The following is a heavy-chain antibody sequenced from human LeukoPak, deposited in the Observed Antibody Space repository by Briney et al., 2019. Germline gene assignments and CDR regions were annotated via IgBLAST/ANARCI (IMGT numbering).Heavy chain of an antibody. Sequence: ASVKVSCKTSGYTFSNYGISWVRQAPGQGLEWMGWITSYNGNRLYAQRFQGRITLTTDTSTSTSYMELRSLEYDDTAIYYCARDNDKVVDHWGQGTLVTVSS. V-gene: IGHV1-18*01. CDR1: GYTFSNYG. J-gene: IGHJ4*01. D-gene: IGHD1-1*01. CDR3: ARDNDKVVDH. CDR2: ITSYNGNR.